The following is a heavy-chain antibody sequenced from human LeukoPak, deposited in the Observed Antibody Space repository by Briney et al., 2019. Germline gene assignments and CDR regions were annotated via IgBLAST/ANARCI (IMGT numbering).Heavy chain of an antibody. CDR1: GYTFTGYY. CDR2: INPNSGGT. D-gene: IGHD6-6*01. Sequence: GASVKVSCKASGYTFTGYYMHWVRQAPGQGLEWMGWINPNSGGTNYAQKFQGRVTMTRDTSISTAYMELSRLRSDDTAVYYCAMGGGAARQTHNWFDPWGQGTLVTVSS. CDR3: AMGGGAARQTHNWFDP. J-gene: IGHJ5*02. V-gene: IGHV1-2*02.